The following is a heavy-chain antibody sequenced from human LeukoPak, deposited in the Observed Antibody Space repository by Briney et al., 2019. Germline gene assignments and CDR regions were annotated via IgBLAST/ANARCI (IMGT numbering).Heavy chain of an antibody. J-gene: IGHJ6*02. CDR2: INHSGST. Sequence: SETLSLTCAVYGVSFSGYYWSWIRQPPGKGLEWIGEINHSGSTNYNPSLKSRVTISVDTSKNRFSLKLSSVTAADTAVYYCARVPGIAARPGYYYYGMDVWGQGTTVTVSS. V-gene: IGHV4-34*01. D-gene: IGHD6-6*01. CDR1: GVSFSGYY. CDR3: ARVPGIAARPGYYYYGMDV.